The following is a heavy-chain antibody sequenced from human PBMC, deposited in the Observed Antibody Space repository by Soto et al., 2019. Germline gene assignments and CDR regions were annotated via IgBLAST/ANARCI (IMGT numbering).Heavy chain of an antibody. CDR3: ARPWPDYYYYGMDV. V-gene: IGHV1-18*01. CDR1: GYTFTSYG. CDR2: ISAYNGNT. Sequence: QVQLVQSGAEVKKPGASVKVSCKASGYTFTSYGIRWVRQAPGQGLEWMGWISAYNGNTHSAQKLQGRVTMTTDTTTSTAYMELRSLRSDDTAVYYCARPWPDYYYYGMDVWCQGTTVTVS. J-gene: IGHJ6*02.